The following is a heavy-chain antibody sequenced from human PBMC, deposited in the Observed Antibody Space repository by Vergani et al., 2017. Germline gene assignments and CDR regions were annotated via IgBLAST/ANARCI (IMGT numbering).Heavy chain of an antibody. J-gene: IGHJ6*02. Sequence: QLQLQESGSGLVKPSETLSLTCTVSGGSISSYYWSWIRQPPGKGLEWIGYIYYSGSTNYNPSLKSRVTISVDTSKNQFSLKLSSVTAADTDVYYWARVNCSTPEPLTLKYYYYGMDVWGQGTTVTVSS. CDR3: ARVNCSTPEPLTLKYYYYGMDV. V-gene: IGHV4-59*12. CDR1: GGSISSYY. D-gene: IGHD2-2*01. CDR2: IYYSGST.